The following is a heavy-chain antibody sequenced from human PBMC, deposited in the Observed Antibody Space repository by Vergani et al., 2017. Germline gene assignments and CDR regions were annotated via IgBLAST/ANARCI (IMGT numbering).Heavy chain of an antibody. J-gene: IGHJ4*02. Sequence: QVQLVQSGAEVKKPGASVKVSCKVSGYTLTELSMHWVRQAPGKGLEWMGGFDPEDGETIYAQKFQGRVTMTEDTSTDTAYMELSSLRSEDTAVYYCATDPPTPLMTRVRGVMLPRDYWGQGTLVTVSS. CDR2: FDPEDGET. V-gene: IGHV1-24*01. CDR1: GYTLTELS. D-gene: IGHD3-10*01. CDR3: ATDPPTPLMTRVRGVMLPRDY.